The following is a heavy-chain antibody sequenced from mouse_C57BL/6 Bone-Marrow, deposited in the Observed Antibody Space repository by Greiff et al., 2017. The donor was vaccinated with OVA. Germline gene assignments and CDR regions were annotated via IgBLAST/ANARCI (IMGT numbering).Heavy chain of an antibody. CDR2: ISSGGDYI. Sequence: DVHLVESGEGLVKPGGSLKLSCAASGFTFSSYAMSWVRQTPEKRLEWVAYISSGGDYIFYADTVKGRFTISRDNARNTLYLQMSSLKSEDTAMYYCTRLLDAMDYWGQGTSVTVSS. CDR3: TRLLDAMDY. V-gene: IGHV5-9-1*02. CDR1: GFTFSSYA. J-gene: IGHJ4*01. D-gene: IGHD2-1*01.